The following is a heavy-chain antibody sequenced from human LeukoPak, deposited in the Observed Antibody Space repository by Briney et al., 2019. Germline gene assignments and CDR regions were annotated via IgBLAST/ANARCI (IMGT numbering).Heavy chain of an antibody. CDR3: ASMRGGYEGYFDY. V-gene: IGHV3-11*04. J-gene: IGHJ4*02. D-gene: IGHD3-16*01. Sequence: GGSLRLSCAASGFTFSDYYMSRIRQAPGKGLEWVSYISSSGSTIYFADSVKGRFTISRDNAKNSLYLQMKSLRAEDTAVYYCASMRGGYEGYFDYWGQGTLVTVSS. CDR1: GFTFSDYY. CDR2: ISSSGSTI.